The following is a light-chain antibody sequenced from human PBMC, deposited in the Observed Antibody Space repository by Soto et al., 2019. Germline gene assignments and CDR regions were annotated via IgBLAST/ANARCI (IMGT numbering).Light chain of an antibody. J-gene: IGKJ1*01. Sequence: DIVMTQSPLSLPVTPGEPASISCRSSQSLLHSNGYNYLDWYLQKPGQTPQLLIYSVSNRASGVPDRFSGSGSGTDFTLKISRVEAEDVGVYYCMQALQTPWTFGQGNKVDIK. V-gene: IGKV2-28*01. CDR2: SVS. CDR1: QSLLHSNGYNY. CDR3: MQALQTPWT.